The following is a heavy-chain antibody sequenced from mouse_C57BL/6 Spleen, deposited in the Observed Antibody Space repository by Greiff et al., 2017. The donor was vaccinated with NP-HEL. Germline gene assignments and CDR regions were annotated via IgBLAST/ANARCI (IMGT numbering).Heavy chain of an antibody. CDR3: ARPLTTVVATDAMDY. V-gene: IGHV1-53*01. Sequence: VQLQQPGTELVKPGASVKLSCKASGYTFTSYWMHWVKQRPGQGLEWIGNINPSNGGTNYNEKFKSKATLTVDKSSSTAYMQLSSLTSEDSAVYYCARPLTTVVATDAMDYWGQGTSVTVSS. CDR1: GYTFTSYW. D-gene: IGHD1-1*01. J-gene: IGHJ4*01. CDR2: INPSNGGT.